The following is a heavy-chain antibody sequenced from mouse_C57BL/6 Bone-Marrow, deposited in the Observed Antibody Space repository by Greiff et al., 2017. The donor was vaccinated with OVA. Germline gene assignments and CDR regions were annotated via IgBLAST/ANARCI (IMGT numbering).Heavy chain of an antibody. Sequence: EVKVVESGGGLVKPGGSLKLSCAASGFTFSSYAMSWVRQTPEKRLEWVATISDGGSYTYYPDNVKGRFTISSDNAKNNLYLQMSHLKAEDTAMYYGARDNYDYDGFAYWGQGTLVTVSA. CDR2: ISDGGSYT. CDR1: GFTFSSYA. CDR3: ARDNYDYDGFAY. J-gene: IGHJ3*01. D-gene: IGHD2-4*01. V-gene: IGHV5-4*01.